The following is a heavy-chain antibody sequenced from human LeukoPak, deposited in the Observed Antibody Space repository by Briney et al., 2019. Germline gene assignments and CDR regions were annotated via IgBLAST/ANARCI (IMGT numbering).Heavy chain of an antibody. CDR2: IIPILGIA. J-gene: IGHJ4*02. Sequence: ASVKVSCKASGGTFSSYAISWVRQAPGQGLEWMGRIIPILGIANYAQKFQGRVTITADKSTSTAYMELSSLRSEDTAVYYCARGGGDYWFDYWGQGTLVTVSS. V-gene: IGHV1-69*04. CDR1: GGTFSSYA. CDR3: ARGGGDYWFDY. D-gene: IGHD2-8*02.